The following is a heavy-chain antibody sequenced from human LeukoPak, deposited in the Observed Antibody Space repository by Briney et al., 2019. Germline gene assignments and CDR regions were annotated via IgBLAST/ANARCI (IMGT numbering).Heavy chain of an antibody. Sequence: GGSLRLSCVASGFTFSNFWMSWVRQAPGKGLEWVANIKVDGSEKYYADSVKGRFTISRDNAENSLYLQMNSLRAEDTAVYYCAREGYGDYAIDYWGQGTLVTVSS. V-gene: IGHV3-7*03. CDR1: GFTFSNFW. J-gene: IGHJ4*02. D-gene: IGHD4-17*01. CDR3: AREGYGDYAIDY. CDR2: IKVDGSEK.